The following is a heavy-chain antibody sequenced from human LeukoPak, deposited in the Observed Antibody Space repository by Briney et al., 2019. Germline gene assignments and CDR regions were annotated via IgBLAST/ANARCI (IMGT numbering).Heavy chain of an antibody. D-gene: IGHD3-22*01. V-gene: IGHV1-69*05. CDR3: ARVIRPDHYDSSGYPEFDY. CDR2: IIPIFGTA. J-gene: IGHJ4*02. Sequence: ASVKVSCKASGGTFSSYAISWVRQAPGQGLEWMGGIIPIFGTANYAQKFQGRVTITTDESTSTAYMELSSLRSDDTAVYYCARVIRPDHYDSSGYPEFDYWGQGTLVTVSS. CDR1: GGTFSSYA.